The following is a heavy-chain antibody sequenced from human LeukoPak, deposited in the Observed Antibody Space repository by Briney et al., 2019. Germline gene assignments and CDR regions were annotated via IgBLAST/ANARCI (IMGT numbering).Heavy chain of an antibody. D-gene: IGHD3-22*01. CDR1: GGSISSGGYS. Sequence: SQTLSLTCAVSGGSISSGGYSWGWIRQPPGKGLEWIGSIYYSGSTYYNPSLKSRVTISVDTSKNQFSLKLSSVTAADTAVYYCARESDVSYYYDSSGYYYSVGGMDVWGQGTTVTVSS. CDR3: ARESDVSYYYDSSGYYYSVGGMDV. J-gene: IGHJ6*02. V-gene: IGHV4-39*07. CDR2: IYYSGST.